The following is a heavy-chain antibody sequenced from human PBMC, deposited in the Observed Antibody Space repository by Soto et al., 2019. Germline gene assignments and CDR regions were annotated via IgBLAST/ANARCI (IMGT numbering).Heavy chain of an antibody. V-gene: IGHV3-43*01. CDR2: ISWDGGST. CDR1: GFTFDDYT. J-gene: IGHJ4*02. Sequence: EVQLVESGGVVVQPGGSLRLSCAASGFTFDDYTMHWVRQAPGKGLEWVSLISWDGGSTYYADSVKGRFTISRDNSKNSLYLQMNSLRTEDTALYYCAKDSSLLDAKGFDYWGQGTLVTVSS. CDR3: AKDSSLLDAKGFDY. D-gene: IGHD3-3*01.